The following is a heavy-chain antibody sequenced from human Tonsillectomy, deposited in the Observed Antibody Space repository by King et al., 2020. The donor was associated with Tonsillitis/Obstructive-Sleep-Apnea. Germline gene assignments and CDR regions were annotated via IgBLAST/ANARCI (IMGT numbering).Heavy chain of an antibody. CDR1: GFTVSSNY. J-gene: IGHJ5*02. V-gene: IGHV3-53*01. Sequence: VQLMESGGGLIQPGGSLRLSCAASGFTVSSNYMSWVRQAPGKGLEWVSVIYSVGSTYYADSVKGRFTISRDNSKNTLYLQMNSLRAEDTAVYYCARLLTGYNWFDPWGQGTLVTVSS. CDR2: IYSVGST. D-gene: IGHD7-27*01. CDR3: ARLLTGYNWFDP.